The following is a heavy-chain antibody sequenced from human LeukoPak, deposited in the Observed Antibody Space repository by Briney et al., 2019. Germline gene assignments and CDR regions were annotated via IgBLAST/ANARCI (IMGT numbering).Heavy chain of an antibody. J-gene: IGHJ4*02. CDR1: GGSISSSNW. Sequence: SGTLSLTCAVSGGSISSSNWWSWVRQPPGKGLEWIGEIYHSGSTNYNPSLKSRVTISVDKSKNQFSLKLSSVTAADTAVYYCARAGGYYYADFDYWGQGTLVTVSS. CDR3: ARAGGYYYADFDY. CDR2: IYHSGST. V-gene: IGHV4-4*02. D-gene: IGHD3-22*01.